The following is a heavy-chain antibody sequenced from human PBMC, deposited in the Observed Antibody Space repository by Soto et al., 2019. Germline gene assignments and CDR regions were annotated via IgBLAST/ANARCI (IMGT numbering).Heavy chain of an antibody. J-gene: IGHJ4*02. D-gene: IGHD6-13*01. CDR2: IYYSGST. Sequence: ETLSLTCTVSGGSVSRGSYYWSWIRQPPGKGLEWIGYIYYSGSTNYNPSLKSRVTISVDTSKNQFSLKLSSVTAADTAVYYCASSRGYSSRWYGGVAYFDYWGQGTLVTVSS. CDR3: ASSRGYSSRWYGGVAYFDY. CDR1: GGSVSRGSYY. V-gene: IGHV4-61*01.